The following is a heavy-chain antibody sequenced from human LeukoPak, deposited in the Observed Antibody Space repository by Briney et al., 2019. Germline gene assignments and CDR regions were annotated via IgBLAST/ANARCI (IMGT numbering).Heavy chain of an antibody. Sequence: ASVEVSCKVSGYTLTELSMHWVRQAPGKGLEWMGGFDPEDGETIYAQKFQGRVTMTEDTSTDTAYMELSSLRSEDTAVYYCATDTQWLRTQYYYYGMDVWGQGTTVTVSS. D-gene: IGHD5-12*01. J-gene: IGHJ6*02. CDR2: FDPEDGET. CDR1: GYTLTELS. V-gene: IGHV1-24*01. CDR3: ATDTQWLRTQYYYYGMDV.